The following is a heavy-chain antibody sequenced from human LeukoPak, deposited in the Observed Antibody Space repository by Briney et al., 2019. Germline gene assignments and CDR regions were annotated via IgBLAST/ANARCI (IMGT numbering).Heavy chain of an antibody. CDR3: AKGVDILTGYYDY. J-gene: IGHJ4*02. D-gene: IGHD3-9*01. V-gene: IGHV3-30*02. Sequence: SGGSLRLSXAASGFTFSSYGMHWVRQAPGKGLEWVAFIRYDGSNKYYADSVKGRFTISRDNSKNTLYLQMNSLRAEDTAVYYCAKGVDILTGYYDYWGQGTLVTVSS. CDR1: GFTFSSYG. CDR2: IRYDGSNK.